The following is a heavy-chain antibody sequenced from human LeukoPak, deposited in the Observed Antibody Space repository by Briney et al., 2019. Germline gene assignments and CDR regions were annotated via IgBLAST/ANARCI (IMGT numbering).Heavy chain of an antibody. Sequence: GGSLRLSCAASGFTFNNYAMSWVRQAPGKGLEWFSVISGSGSNTYYADSVKGRFTISRDNSENTLYLQMNSLRAEDTAIYYCAKSFDYDVLTGQDYWGQGTLVTVSS. D-gene: IGHD3-9*01. J-gene: IGHJ4*02. V-gene: IGHV3-23*01. CDR3: AKSFDYDVLTGQDY. CDR1: GFTFNNYA. CDR2: ISGSGSNT.